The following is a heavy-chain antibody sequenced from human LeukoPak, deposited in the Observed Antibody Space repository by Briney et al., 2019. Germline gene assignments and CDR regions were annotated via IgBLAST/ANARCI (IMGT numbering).Heavy chain of an antibody. CDR1: GGSISSSSYY. J-gene: IGHJ4*02. V-gene: IGHV4-39*07. D-gene: IGHD3-10*01. CDR3: ARDGSESYYPYYFDY. Sequence: PSETLSLTCTVSGGSISSSSYYWGWIRQPPGKGLEWIGSIYYSGSTYYNPSLKSRVTISVDTSKNQFSLKLSSVTAADTAVYYCARDGSESYYPYYFDYWGQGTLVTVSS. CDR2: IYYSGST.